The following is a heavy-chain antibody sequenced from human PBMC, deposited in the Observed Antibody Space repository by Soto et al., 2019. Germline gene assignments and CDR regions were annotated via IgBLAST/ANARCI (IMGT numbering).Heavy chain of an antibody. V-gene: IGHV1-8*01. J-gene: IGHJ6*03. CDR1: GYTFTSYD. D-gene: IGHD3-3*01. CDR3: ARGLNFWSGYLAYYYYYMDV. Sequence: ASVKVSCKASGYTFTSYDINWVRQATGQGLEWMGWMNPNSGNTGYAQKFQGRVTMTRNTSISTAYMELSSLRSEDTAVYYCARGLNFWSGYLAYYYYYMDVWGKGTTVTVSS. CDR2: MNPNSGNT.